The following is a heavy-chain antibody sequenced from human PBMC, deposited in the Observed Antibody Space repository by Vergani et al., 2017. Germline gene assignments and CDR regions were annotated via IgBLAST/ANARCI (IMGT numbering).Heavy chain of an antibody. J-gene: IGHJ3*02. Sequence: EVQLVESGGGLVKPGGSLRLSCAASGFTFSSYRMNWVRQAPGKGLEWVSSSSSSSSYIYYADSVKGRFTISRYNDKNSLYLQMNSLRAEDTAVYYCARRETRDSSGYYSLNAFDIWGQGTMVTVSS. D-gene: IGHD3-22*01. CDR1: GFTFSSYR. CDR3: ARRETRDSSGYYSLNAFDI. CDR2: SSSSSSYI. V-gene: IGHV3-21*01.